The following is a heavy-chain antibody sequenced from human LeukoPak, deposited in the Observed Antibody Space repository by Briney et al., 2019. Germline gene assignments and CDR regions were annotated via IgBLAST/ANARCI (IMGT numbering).Heavy chain of an antibody. CDR1: GFTFSSYR. J-gene: IGHJ6*02. V-gene: IGHV3-7*05. CDR3: ARDCATRIQLWNYYGMDV. Sequence: GGSLRLSCAASGFTFSSYRMSWVRQAPGKGLECVANMKQDGSEKYYADSVKGRFIISRDNAKNSLYLQMNSLRAEDTAVYYCARDCATRIQLWNYYGMDVWGQGTTVTVSS. D-gene: IGHD5-18*01. CDR2: MKQDGSEK.